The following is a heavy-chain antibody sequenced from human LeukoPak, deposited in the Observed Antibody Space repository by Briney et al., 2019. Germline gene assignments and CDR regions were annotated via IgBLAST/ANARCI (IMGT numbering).Heavy chain of an antibody. J-gene: IGHJ5*02. D-gene: IGHD6-19*01. CDR1: GGTFSSYA. CDR2: IIPIFGTA. V-gene: IGHV1-69*05. Sequence: SVKVSCKASGGTFSSYAISWVRQAPGQGLEWMGGIIPIFGTANYAQKFQGRVTITTDESTSTAYVELSSLRSEDTAVYYCARDGYSSGWGGWFDPWGQGTLVTVSS. CDR3: ARDGYSSGWGGWFDP.